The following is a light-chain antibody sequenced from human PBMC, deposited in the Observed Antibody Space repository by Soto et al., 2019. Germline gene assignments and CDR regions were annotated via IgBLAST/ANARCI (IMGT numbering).Light chain of an antibody. J-gene: IGKJ4*01. CDR3: QQYSNWPPLT. CDR2: GAS. Sequence: EVVMTQSPATLSVSPGERATLSCRASQSLSSSIAWYQQKPGQAPRLLIYGASTRATGIPDRFSGSGSGTEFTLTISSLQSEDFAVYYCQQYSNWPPLTFGGGTKVEIK. CDR1: QSLSSS. V-gene: IGKV3-15*01.